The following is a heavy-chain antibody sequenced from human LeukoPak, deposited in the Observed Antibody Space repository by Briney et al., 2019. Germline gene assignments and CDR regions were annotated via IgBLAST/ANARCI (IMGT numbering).Heavy chain of an antibody. V-gene: IGHV3-7*01. CDR1: GFTFTNYW. J-gene: IGHJ4*02. Sequence: GGSLRLSCAASGFTFTNYWMTWVRQAPGKGLKWVANIEQDGSDKYYVVSVVGRFTISRDNAQNLLYLHMNSLRAEDTGVYYCAKSGGFFDTWGQGTLVTVSS. CDR3: AKSGGFFDT. D-gene: IGHD1-26*01. CDR2: IEQDGSDK.